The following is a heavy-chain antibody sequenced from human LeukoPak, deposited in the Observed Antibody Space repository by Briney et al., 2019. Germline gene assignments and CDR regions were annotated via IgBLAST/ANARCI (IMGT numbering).Heavy chain of an antibody. D-gene: IGHD3/OR15-3a*01. CDR1: GGSFSAYY. J-gene: IGHJ4*02. CDR2: INHGRST. Sequence: SETLSLTCAVYGGSFSAYYWNWIRQPPGKGLEWIGEINHGRSTNYNPSLKSRVTISVDTSKNHFSLNLTSVTAADTAVYYCARRLISGGGDFDYWGQGTLVTVSS. V-gene: IGHV4-34*01. CDR3: ARRLISGGGDFDY.